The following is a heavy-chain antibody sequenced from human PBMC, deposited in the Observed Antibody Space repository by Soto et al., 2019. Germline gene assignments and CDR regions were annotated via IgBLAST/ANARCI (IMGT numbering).Heavy chain of an antibody. CDR3: AKDAKGASAPYFFDG. CDR1: GFIFDNYA. CDR2: LSGSGATT. V-gene: IGHV3-23*01. Sequence: EVPLLDSGGGLVQPGGSLRLSCAASGFIFDNYAMSWVRQAPGKGLEWVSALSGSGATTHYADSVKGRFTISRDNSKNMVYLHLYNLRADDTAVYFCAKDAKGASAPYFFDGWGQGTLVTVSS. D-gene: IGHD1-26*01. J-gene: IGHJ4*02.